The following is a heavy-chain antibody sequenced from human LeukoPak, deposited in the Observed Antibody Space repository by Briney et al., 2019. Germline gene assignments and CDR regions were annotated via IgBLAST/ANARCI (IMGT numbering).Heavy chain of an antibody. J-gene: IGHJ5*02. CDR2: IWYDGSNK. Sequence: GGSLRLSCAASGFTFSSYGMHWVRQAPGKGLEWVAVIWYDGSNKYYADSVKGRFTISRDNSKNTLYLQMNSLRAEDTAVYYCARDNYPDNWFDPWGQGTLVTLSS. V-gene: IGHV3-33*01. D-gene: IGHD4-11*01. CDR1: GFTFSSYG. CDR3: ARDNYPDNWFDP.